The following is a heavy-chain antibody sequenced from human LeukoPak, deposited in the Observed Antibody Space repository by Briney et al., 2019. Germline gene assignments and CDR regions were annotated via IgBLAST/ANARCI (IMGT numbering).Heavy chain of an antibody. V-gene: IGHV3-30*18. J-gene: IGHJ4*02. CDR3: AKDGQISPYHI. CDR2: ISYDGSNK. Sequence: PGGSLRLSCAASGFTFSSYGMHWVRQAPGKGLEWVAVISYDGSNKYYADSVKGRFTISRDNSKNTLYLQMNSLRAEDTAVYYCAKDGQISPYHIGGQGTLVTVSS. D-gene: IGHD1-14*01. CDR1: GFTFSSYG.